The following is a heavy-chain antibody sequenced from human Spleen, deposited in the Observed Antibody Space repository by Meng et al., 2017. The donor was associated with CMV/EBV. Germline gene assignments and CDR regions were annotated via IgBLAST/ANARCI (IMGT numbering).Heavy chain of an antibody. J-gene: IGHJ5*02. CDR3: ARDAAADPYTWFDL. D-gene: IGHD6-13*01. V-gene: IGHV3-20*03. CDR1: GFNFHDHA. CDR2: INWSGGNI. Sequence: ASGFNFHDHAMNWVRQVPGKGLEWVSGINWSGGNIGYADSVRGRFTVSRDNGKNSLYLQMNGLTGEDTALYYCARDAAADPYTWFDLWGQGALVTVS.